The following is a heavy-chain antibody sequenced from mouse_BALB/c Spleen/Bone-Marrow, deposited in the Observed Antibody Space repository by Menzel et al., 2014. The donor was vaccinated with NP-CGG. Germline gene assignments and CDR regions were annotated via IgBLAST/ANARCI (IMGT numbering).Heavy chain of an antibody. V-gene: IGHV5-17*02. D-gene: IGHD1-1*01. CDR1: GFTFSSFG. CDR2: ISSGSSTV. Sequence: EVNVVESGGGLVQPGGSRKLSCAASGFTFSSFGMHWVRQAPEKGLEWVAYISSGSSTVYYADTVKGRFTISRDNPKNTLFLQMTSLRSEDTAMYYCARWDGTYFDVWGAGTTVIVSS. J-gene: IGHJ1*01. CDR3: ARWDGTYFDV.